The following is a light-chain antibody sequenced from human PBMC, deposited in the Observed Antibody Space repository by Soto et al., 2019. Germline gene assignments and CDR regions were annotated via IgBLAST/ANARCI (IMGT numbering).Light chain of an antibody. Sequence: EIVMTQSPAILSVSPGGTATLSCRASQTVSTNLAWYQQKPGQAPSLLVFRASSRATGVPARFSGSGSGTELILTIDNLQCEDFAVYDCQQYNNWSPWTFGQGTKVE. V-gene: IGKV3-15*01. CDR1: QTVSTN. CDR3: QQYNNWSPWT. CDR2: RAS. J-gene: IGKJ1*01.